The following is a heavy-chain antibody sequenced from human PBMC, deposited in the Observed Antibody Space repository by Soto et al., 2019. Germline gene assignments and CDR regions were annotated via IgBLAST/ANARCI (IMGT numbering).Heavy chain of an antibody. D-gene: IGHD4-17*01. CDR2: ISSSGSTI. CDR1: GFTFSDYY. Sequence: PGGSLRLSCASSGFTFSDYYMSWIRQAPGKGLEWVSYISSSGSTIYYADSVKGRFTISRANAKNSLYLQMNSLRAEDTAVYYWARGLVLSLGDYPLDYWGNGTRVTVSS. V-gene: IGHV3-11*01. J-gene: IGHJ4*01. CDR3: ARGLVLSLGDYPLDY.